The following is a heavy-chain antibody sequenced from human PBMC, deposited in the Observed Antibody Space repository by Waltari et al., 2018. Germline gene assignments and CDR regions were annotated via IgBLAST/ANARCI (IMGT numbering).Heavy chain of an antibody. D-gene: IGHD2-15*01. V-gene: IGHV3-23*01. CDR3: AKERTGYCSGGSCYSGDY. J-gene: IGHJ4*02. CDR1: GFTFSSSA. Sequence: EVQLLESGGGLVQPGGSLRLSCAASGFTFSSSAMSWVRQAPGNGLEWVSAISGSGGSTYYADSVKGRFTISRDNSKNTLYLQMNSLRAEDTAVYYCAKERTGYCSGGSCYSGDYWGQGTLVTVSS. CDR2: ISGSGGST.